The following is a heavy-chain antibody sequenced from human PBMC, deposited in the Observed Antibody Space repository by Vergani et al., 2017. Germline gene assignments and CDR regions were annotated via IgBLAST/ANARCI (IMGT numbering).Heavy chain of an antibody. CDR2: IYHSGGA. CDR3: ARTESFILRYFHGAL. V-gene: IGHV4-39*01. CDR1: GGSITSSSYY. J-gene: IGHJ4*02. Sequence: QLHLQESGPGLVKPSETLSLTCTVSGGSITSSSYYWGWIRQPPGKGLEWIGNIYHSGGAYYNPSLTGRVTISVDTSKNQFSLEVTSVTAADTAIYFCARTESFILRYFHGALWGQGTLVTVSS. D-gene: IGHD3-9*01.